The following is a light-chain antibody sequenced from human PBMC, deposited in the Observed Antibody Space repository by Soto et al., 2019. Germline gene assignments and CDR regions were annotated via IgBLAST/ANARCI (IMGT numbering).Light chain of an antibody. V-gene: IGLV2-14*01. CDR3: SAYTTSTTFIL. Sequence: QSALTQPASVSGSPGQSITISCTGTSSDIGNYDFVSWYQQVPGTAPKAMIYEVSSRPSGVSNRFSGSKSGNTASLTISGLQSEDEAYYYYSAYTTSTTFILFGGGTKVTVL. CDR2: EVS. CDR1: SSDIGNYDF. J-gene: IGLJ2*01.